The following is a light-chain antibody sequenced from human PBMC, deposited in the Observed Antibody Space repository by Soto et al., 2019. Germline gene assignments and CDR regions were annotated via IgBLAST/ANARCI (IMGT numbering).Light chain of an antibody. CDR3: QQYNTYS. J-gene: IGKJ1*01. CDR2: AAS. V-gene: IGKV1-39*01. Sequence: DIQMTQSPSSLSAPVGDRVTITCRASQSISSYLNWYQQKPGKAPKLLIYAASSLQSGVPSRFSGSGSGTDFTLTISSLQPDDFATYYCQQYNTYSFGQGTKVDIK. CDR1: QSISSY.